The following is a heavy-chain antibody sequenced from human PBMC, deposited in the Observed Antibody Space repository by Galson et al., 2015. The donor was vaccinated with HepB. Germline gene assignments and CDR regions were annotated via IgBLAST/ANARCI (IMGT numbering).Heavy chain of an antibody. CDR3: ARGSWLYDAFDF. CDR1: GFTFSDYS. D-gene: IGHD5-24*01. J-gene: IGHJ3*01. CDR2: ITSGGDTI. Sequence: SLRLSCAASGFTFSDYSMNWIRQTPGKGLQWVAYITSGGDTIHYADPVRGRFTISRDNAKNSLYLLMNSLRAEDTAVYYCARGSWLYDAFDFWGQGTMVTVSS. V-gene: IGHV3-11*01.